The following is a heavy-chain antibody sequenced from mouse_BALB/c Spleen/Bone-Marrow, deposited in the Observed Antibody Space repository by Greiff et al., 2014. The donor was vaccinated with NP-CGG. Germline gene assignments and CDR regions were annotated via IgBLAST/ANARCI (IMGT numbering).Heavy chain of an antibody. J-gene: IGHJ1*01. V-gene: IGHV3-8*02. CDR3: ARTGFFDV. CDR2: ISYRGTT. Sequence: VQLKESGPSLVKPSQTLSLTCSVTGDSITGGYWHWIRKLPGNKLECMGYISYRGTTYYNPSLKSRISITRDTSKNQYYLGLNSVAAEDTATYYCARTGFFDVWGAGTTVTVSS. CDR1: GDSITGGY.